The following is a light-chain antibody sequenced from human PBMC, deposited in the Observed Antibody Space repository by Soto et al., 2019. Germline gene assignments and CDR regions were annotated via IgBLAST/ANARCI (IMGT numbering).Light chain of an antibody. CDR2: EVS. CDR3: KSYAGSAPLV. V-gene: IGLV2-8*01. CDR1: RSDIGVYDF. J-gene: IGLJ2*01. Sequence: QSALTQPPSASGSPGQSVTISCTGTRSDIGVYDFVSWYQHHPDKAPTLIIYEVSQRPSGVPDRFSGSKSGNTASLTVSGLQAADEADYCCKSYAGSAPLVFGGGTKLTVL.